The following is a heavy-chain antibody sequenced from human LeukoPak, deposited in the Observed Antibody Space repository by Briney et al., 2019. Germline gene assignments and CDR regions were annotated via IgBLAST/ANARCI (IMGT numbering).Heavy chain of an antibody. J-gene: IGHJ4*02. Sequence: GGTLRLSSAASGFTFSSYWMHRDRQAPGKGLLWVSRINSDGSSTSYADSVKGRFAISRDNAKYTLYLQMNSLRAEDTAGYYCAREMGTDSVYWGQGTLVTIS. D-gene: IGHD7-27*01. CDR3: AREMGTDSVY. CDR2: INSDGSST. CDR1: GFTFSSYW. V-gene: IGHV3-74*01.